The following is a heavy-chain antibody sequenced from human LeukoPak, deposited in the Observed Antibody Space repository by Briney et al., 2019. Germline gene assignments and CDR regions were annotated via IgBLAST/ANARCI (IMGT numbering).Heavy chain of an antibody. CDR1: GFIFRDYT. J-gene: IGHJ4*02. CDR2: INKGGSYM. V-gene: IGHV3-23*01. Sequence: PGGSLRLSCVASGFIFRDYTMNWVRQTPGKGLEWVSAINKGGSYMAYADSVKGRFTVSRDNSKNTLYVQMNSLRDEDTAVYYCAKDQRWESPHYLDSWGQGTLVTVSS. CDR3: AKDQRWESPHYLDS. D-gene: IGHD1-26*01.